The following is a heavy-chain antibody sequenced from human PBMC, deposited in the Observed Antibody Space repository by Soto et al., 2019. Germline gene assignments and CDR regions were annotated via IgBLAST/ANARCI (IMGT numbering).Heavy chain of an antibody. CDR3: ARVGMTPSPGGAFDI. CDR1: GGTFSSYT. CDR2: IIPILGIA. J-gene: IGHJ3*02. D-gene: IGHD2-21*02. Sequence: QVQLVQSGAEVKKPGSSVKVSCKASGGTFSSYTISWVRQAPGQGLEWMGRIIPILGIANYAQKFQGRVTITADKSTSTAYMVLSSLRSEDTAVYYCARVGMTPSPGGAFDIWGQGTMVTVSS. V-gene: IGHV1-69*02.